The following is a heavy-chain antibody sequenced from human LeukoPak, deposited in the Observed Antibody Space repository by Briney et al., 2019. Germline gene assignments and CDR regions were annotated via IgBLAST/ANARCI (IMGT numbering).Heavy chain of an antibody. D-gene: IGHD1-20*01. J-gene: IGHJ4*02. CDR1: GFTFSSYS. Sequence: GGSLRLSCAASGFTFSSYSMNWVRQAPGKGLEWVSYISSSSSTIYYADSVKGRFTISRDNAKNSLYLQMNSLGDEDTAVYYCARDNWNDVLDYWGQGTLVTVSS. CDR3: ARDNWNDVLDY. V-gene: IGHV3-48*02. CDR2: ISSSSSTI.